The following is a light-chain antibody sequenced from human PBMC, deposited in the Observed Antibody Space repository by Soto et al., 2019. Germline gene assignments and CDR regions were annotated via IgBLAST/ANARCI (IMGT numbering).Light chain of an antibody. CDR3: AQGLATPFT. V-gene: IGKV2-28*01. Sequence: EIVLTQSPLSLPVTPGEPASISCRSSRNLLHSNGYYYLDWYLQKPGQSPQLLIYLGSNRASGVPDRFRGSGSGTDFTLTISRVEAEGVGVYFCAQGLATPFTFGGGGKVEIK. CDR1: RNLLHSNGYYY. J-gene: IGKJ4*01. CDR2: LGS.